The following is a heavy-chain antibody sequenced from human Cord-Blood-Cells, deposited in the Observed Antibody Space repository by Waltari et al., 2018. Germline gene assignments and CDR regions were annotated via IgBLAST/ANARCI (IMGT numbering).Heavy chain of an antibody. CDR3: ARGLTGDGVHWYFDL. J-gene: IGHJ2*01. CDR1: GGTFSSYA. V-gene: IGHV1-69*09. Sequence: QVQLVQSGAEVKKPGSSVKVSCKASGGTFSSYAISWVRQAPGQGLEWMGRIIPILGIANYAQKFQGRVTITADKSTSTAYMELSSLRSEDTAVYYCARGLTGDGVHWYFDLWGRGTLVTVSS. D-gene: IGHD7-27*01. CDR2: IIPILGIA.